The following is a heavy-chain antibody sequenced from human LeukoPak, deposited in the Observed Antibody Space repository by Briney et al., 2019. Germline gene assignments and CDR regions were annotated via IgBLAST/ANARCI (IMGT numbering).Heavy chain of an antibody. CDR3: ARDDLLHRNWFDP. V-gene: IGHV3-21*04. J-gene: IGHJ5*02. Sequence: GSLRLSCAASGFTFSSYSMNWVRQAPGKGLEWVSSISSSSSYIHYADSVKGRFTISRDNAKNSLYLQMNSLRVEDTAFYYCARDDLLHRNWFDPWGQGTLVTVSS. D-gene: IGHD3-22*01. CDR1: GFTFSSYS. CDR2: ISSSSSYI.